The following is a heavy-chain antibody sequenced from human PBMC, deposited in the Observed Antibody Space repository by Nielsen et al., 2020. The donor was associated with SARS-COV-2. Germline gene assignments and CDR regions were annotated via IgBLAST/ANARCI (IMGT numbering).Heavy chain of an antibody. V-gene: IGHV4-39*01. Sequence: SETLSLTCSVSGGSISNSRNYWGWIRQPPGKGLGWIGDIYFSGKTYYAPSLKSRVTISVVTSQNQVSLKLRSVSAADTAVYYCARRTFHYHGMDVWGQGTSVTVSS. CDR2: IYFSGKT. CDR1: GGSISNSRNY. CDR3: ARRTFHYHGMDV. J-gene: IGHJ6*02.